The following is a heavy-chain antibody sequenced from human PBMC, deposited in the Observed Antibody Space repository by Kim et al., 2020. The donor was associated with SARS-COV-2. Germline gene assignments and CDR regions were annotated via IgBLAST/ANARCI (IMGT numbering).Heavy chain of an antibody. CDR2: INPSGANT. CDR1: GYSFTSYF. Sequence: ASVKVSCKASGYSFTSYFIHWVRQAPGQGLEWMGIINPSGANTNYAQKFQGRVTMTRDTSTSTVYMELSSLRSDDTAIYYCVRDRQSSSWYRVDFWGQGTLVTVSP. D-gene: IGHD6-13*01. CDR3: VRDRQSSSWYRVDF. V-gene: IGHV1-46*01. J-gene: IGHJ4*02.